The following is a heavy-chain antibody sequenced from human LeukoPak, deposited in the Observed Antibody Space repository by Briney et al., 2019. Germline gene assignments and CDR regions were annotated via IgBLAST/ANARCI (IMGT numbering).Heavy chain of an antibody. CDR2: ISYNGNAT. CDR3: ARGYYNFWSGYSKFDY. J-gene: IGHJ4*02. V-gene: IGHV3-64*01. Sequence: GGSLRLSCAASGFTFSIYAMHWVRQAPGKGLEYVSAISYNGNATFYANSVKGRFIISRGNSKNTLYLQMGSLRADDMAVYYCARGYYNFWSGYSKFDYWGQGTLVTVSS. D-gene: IGHD3-3*01. CDR1: GFTFSIYA.